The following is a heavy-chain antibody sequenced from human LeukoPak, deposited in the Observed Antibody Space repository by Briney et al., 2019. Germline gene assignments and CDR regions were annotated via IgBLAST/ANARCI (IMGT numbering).Heavy chain of an antibody. D-gene: IGHD7-27*01. CDR3: ARDHNWGPDY. V-gene: IGHV1-2*02. CDR2: IQHKSGNT. Sequence: ASVNVSCVISGYTFTDHYFHWLRHAPGRGLECTGWIQHKSGNTNYAERFQARVSLTRDTTISTAYMELSSLRSDDTAVYYCARDHNWGPDYWGQGTLVSVSS. J-gene: IGHJ4*02. CDR1: GYTFTDHY.